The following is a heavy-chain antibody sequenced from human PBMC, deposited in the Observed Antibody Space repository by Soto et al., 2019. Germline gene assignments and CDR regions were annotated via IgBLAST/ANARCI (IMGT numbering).Heavy chain of an antibody. CDR2: IYDSGST. D-gene: IGHD3-10*01. Sequence: PSDTLSLTSTVSGGSISSGDYYWRLIRQPPGKGLEWIGFIYDSGSTYYNPSLNSRVTISVDTSKNQCSLKRSSVTAADTAVYYCARGGGDILLWFGDPEGWFDPSGQGTLVTVSS. J-gene: IGHJ5*02. CDR3: ARGGGDILLWFGDPEGWFDP. CDR1: GGSISSGDYY. V-gene: IGHV4-30-4*02.